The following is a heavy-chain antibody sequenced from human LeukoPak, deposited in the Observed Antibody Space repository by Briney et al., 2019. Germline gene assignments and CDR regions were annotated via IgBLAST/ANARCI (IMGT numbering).Heavy chain of an antibody. CDR1: GGTFTSYA. J-gene: IGHJ5*02. V-gene: IGHV1-69*13. CDR3: ARKLRLGGNWFDP. Sequence: SVKVSCKTSGGTFTSYAITWVRQAPGQGLEWMGKTIPISGTTNYAQKFQGRVTFTADESTSTAYMELSSLRSEDTALYYCARKLRLGGNWFDPWGQGTLVTVSS. CDR2: TIPISGTT. D-gene: IGHD1-26*01.